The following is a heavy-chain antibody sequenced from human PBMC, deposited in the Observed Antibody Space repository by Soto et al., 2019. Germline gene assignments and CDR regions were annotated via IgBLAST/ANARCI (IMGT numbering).Heavy chain of an antibody. Sequence: TLSLTCTVSGGSISSGGYYWSWIRQHPGKGLEWIGYIYYSGSTYYNPSLKSRVTISVDTSKNQFSLKLSSVTAADTAVYYCARDYLEKGESWEPRRDAFDIWGQGTMVTVSS. D-gene: IGHD1-26*01. CDR1: GGSISSGGYY. J-gene: IGHJ3*02. CDR2: IYYSGST. CDR3: ARDYLEKGESWEPRRDAFDI. V-gene: IGHV4-31*03.